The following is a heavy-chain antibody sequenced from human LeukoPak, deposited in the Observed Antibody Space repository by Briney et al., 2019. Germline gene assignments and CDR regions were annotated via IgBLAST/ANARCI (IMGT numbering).Heavy chain of an antibody. Sequence: SETLSLTCTVSGGSISSYYWSWIRQPPGKGLEWIGYIYYSGSTNYNPSLKSRVTISVYTSKNQFSLKLSSVTAADTAVYYCARQDYGSGTYYYYYMDVWGKGTTVTISS. CDR2: IYYSGST. D-gene: IGHD3-10*01. J-gene: IGHJ6*03. CDR3: ARQDYGSGTYYYYYMDV. CDR1: GGSISSYY. V-gene: IGHV4-59*08.